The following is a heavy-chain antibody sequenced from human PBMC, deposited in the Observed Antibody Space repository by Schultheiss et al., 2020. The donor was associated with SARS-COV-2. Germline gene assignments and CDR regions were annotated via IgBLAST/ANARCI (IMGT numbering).Heavy chain of an antibody. CDR1: GGSFSGYY. CDR2: IYYSGST. D-gene: IGHD3-3*01. J-gene: IGHJ5*02. Sequence: SETLSLTCAVYGGSFSGYYWSWIRQPPGKGLEWIGSIYYSGSTYYNPSLKSRVTISVDTSKNQFSLKLSSVTAADTAVYYCARVFGVVTMGGFDPWGQGTLVTVSS. V-gene: IGHV4-59*01. CDR3: ARVFGVVTMGGFDP.